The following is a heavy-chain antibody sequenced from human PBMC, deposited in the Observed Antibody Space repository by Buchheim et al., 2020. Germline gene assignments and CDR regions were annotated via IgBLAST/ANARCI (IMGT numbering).Heavy chain of an antibody. J-gene: IGHJ4*02. D-gene: IGHD1-26*01. CDR1: GFTFSSYA. CDR3: AKDLPPEWELLPYYFDY. Sequence: EVQLLESGGGLVQPGGSLRLSCAASGFTFSSYAMSWVRQAPGKGLEWVSAISGSGGSTYYADSVKGRFTIYRANSKNTLYLQMNSLRAEDTAVYYCAKDLPPEWELLPYYFDYWGQGTL. CDR2: ISGSGGST. V-gene: IGHV3-23*01.